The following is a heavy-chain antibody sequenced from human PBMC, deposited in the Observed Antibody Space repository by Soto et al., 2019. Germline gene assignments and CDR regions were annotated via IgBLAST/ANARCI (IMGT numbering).Heavy chain of an antibody. CDR1: GGSISSYY. Sequence: SETLSLTCTVSGGSISSYYWSWIRQPPGKGLEWIGYIYYSGSTNYNPPLKSRVTISVDTSKNQFSLKLSSVTAADTAVYYCARVGYDFWSGSLHNWFDPWGQGTLVTVSS. CDR3: ARVGYDFWSGSLHNWFDP. J-gene: IGHJ5*02. CDR2: IYYSGST. D-gene: IGHD3-3*01. V-gene: IGHV4-59*01.